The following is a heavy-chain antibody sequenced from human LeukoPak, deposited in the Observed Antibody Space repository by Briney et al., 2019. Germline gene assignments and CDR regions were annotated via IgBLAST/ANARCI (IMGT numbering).Heavy chain of an antibody. CDR2: IYYSGST. CDR3: ARVSSGYYYVYDY. V-gene: IGHV4-59*01. D-gene: IGHD3-22*01. Sequence: KPSETLSLTCTVSGGSISSYYWSWIRQPPGKGLEWIGYIYYSGSTNYNPPLKSRVTISVDTSKNQFSLKLSSVTAADTAVYYCARVSSGYYYVYDYWGQGTLVTVSS. J-gene: IGHJ4*02. CDR1: GGSISSYY.